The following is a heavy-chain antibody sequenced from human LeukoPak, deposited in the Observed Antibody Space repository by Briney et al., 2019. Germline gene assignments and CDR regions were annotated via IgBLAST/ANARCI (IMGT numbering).Heavy chain of an antibody. CDR2: ISSSGSTI. J-gene: IGHJ4*02. Sequence: GGPLRLSCAASGFTFSSYGMHWVRQAPGKGLEWVSYISSSGSTIYYADSVKGRFTISRDNAKNSLYLQMNSLRAEDTAVYYCAREMGIVGGASTNLDYWGQGTLVTVSS. CDR3: AREMGIVGGASTNLDY. V-gene: IGHV3-48*04. D-gene: IGHD2-2*01. CDR1: GFTFSSYG.